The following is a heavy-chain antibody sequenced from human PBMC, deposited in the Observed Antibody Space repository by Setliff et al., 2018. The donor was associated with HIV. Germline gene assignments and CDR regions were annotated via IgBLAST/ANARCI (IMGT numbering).Heavy chain of an antibody. Sequence: LSLTCAVYGGSFSGYFWSWIRQSPRKRLEWIGELNDSGSTNYNPSLKSRVTISVDTSKNQFSLRLSSVTAADTAVYYCARGTKLVWGRWFDPWGQGTLGTVSS. V-gene: IGHV4-34*01. CDR3: ARGTKLVWGRWFDP. CDR1: GGSFSGYF. D-gene: IGHD6-6*01. CDR2: LNDSGST. J-gene: IGHJ5*02.